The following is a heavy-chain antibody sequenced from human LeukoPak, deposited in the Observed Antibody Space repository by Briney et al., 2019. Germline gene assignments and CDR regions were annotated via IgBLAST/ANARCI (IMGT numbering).Heavy chain of an antibody. CDR2: INPNSGGT. V-gene: IGHV1-2*04. D-gene: IGHD2-2*01. CDR3: ASPLIPAATPVDY. Sequence: GASVKVSCKASGYTFTGYYMHWVRQAPGQGLEWIGWINPNSGGTNYAQKFQGWVTMTRDTSNSTAYMEVSRLTSDDTAVYYCASPLIPAATPVDYWGQGTLVTVSS. CDR1: GYTFTGYY. J-gene: IGHJ4*02.